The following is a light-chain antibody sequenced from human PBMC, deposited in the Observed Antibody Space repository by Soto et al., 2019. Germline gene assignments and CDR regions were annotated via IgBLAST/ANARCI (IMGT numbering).Light chain of an antibody. CDR1: SSNIGSNT. J-gene: IGLJ2*01. CDR3: VAWDDSLNGYVV. CDR2: SNN. V-gene: IGLV1-44*01. Sequence: QSVLTQPPSASGTPGQRVTSSCSGSSSNIGSNTVNWYQQLPGTAPKLVIYSNNQRPSGVPDRFPGSKSGTSASLAISGLQSEDEADYYCVAWDDSLNGYVVFGGGTKVTVL.